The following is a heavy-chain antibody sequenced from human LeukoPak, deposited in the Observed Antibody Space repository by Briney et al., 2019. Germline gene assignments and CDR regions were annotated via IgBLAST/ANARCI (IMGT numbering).Heavy chain of an antibody. V-gene: IGHV4-61*02. CDR2: IYSNGDT. CDR3: ASRHSKQQPYYYYMDI. J-gene: IGHJ6*03. Sequence: SQTLSLTCTVSGDSISSGSYYWSWIRQPAGKGLEWIGRIYSNGDTKFNPSLKSRVTISLDTSKNQFSLKLSSAAAAATAVYYCASRHSKQQPYYYYMDIWGKGTTVTVSS. CDR1: GDSISSGSYY. D-gene: IGHD6-13*01.